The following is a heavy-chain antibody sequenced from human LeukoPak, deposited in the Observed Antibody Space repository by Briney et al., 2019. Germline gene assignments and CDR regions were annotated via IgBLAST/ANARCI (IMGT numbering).Heavy chain of an antibody. Sequence: GASVKVSCKASGYTFTSYDINWVRQATGQGLEWMGWMNPNSGNTGYAQKFQGRVTMTRNTSISTAYMELSSLRSEDTAVYYCAREAYGSGSFRTDYYYMDVWGKGTTVTVSS. J-gene: IGHJ6*03. D-gene: IGHD3-10*01. V-gene: IGHV1-8*01. CDR2: MNPNSGNT. CDR1: GYTFTSYD. CDR3: AREAYGSGSFRTDYYYMDV.